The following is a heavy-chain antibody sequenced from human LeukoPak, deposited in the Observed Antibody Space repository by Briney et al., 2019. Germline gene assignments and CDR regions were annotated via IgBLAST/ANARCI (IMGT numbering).Heavy chain of an antibody. J-gene: IGHJ3*02. CDR3: ARLHSAIYYGDAFDI. CDR1: GFTFSSYW. V-gene: IGHV3-7*03. CDR2: IKEDGSEK. D-gene: IGHD1-26*01. Sequence: GGSLRLSCAVSGFTFSSYWMTWVRQAPGKGLEWVAKIKEDGSEKYYVDSVKGRFTVSRDNVNNSLFLQMNSLRAEDTAAYYCARLHSAIYYGDAFDIWGQGTMVTVSS.